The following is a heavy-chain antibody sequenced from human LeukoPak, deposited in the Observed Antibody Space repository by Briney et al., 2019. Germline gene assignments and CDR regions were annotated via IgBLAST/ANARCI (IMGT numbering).Heavy chain of an antibody. CDR3: ARAYGSGTYGAFGI. CDR2: SNSDGGST. J-gene: IGHJ3*02. V-gene: IGHV3-74*01. D-gene: IGHD3-10*01. Sequence: GGSLRLSCAASGFTFSSHWMHWFRQDAGKGLVLVSRSNSDGGSTGSADPVKGRFTIYRDNAKNTLYLQMNSLRGEDTAVYYCARAYGSGTYGAFGIWGQGTKVTVSS. CDR1: GFTFSSHW.